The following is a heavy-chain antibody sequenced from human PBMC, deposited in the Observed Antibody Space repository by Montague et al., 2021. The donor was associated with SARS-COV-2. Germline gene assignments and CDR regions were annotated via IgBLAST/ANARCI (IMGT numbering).Heavy chain of an antibody. J-gene: IGHJ6*03. CDR2: IKHGVST. CDR3: ARLRDGVVPSPILGVGPYYPYPYTAV. V-gene: IGHV4-34*01. D-gene: IGHD3-10*01. CDR1: GTSFSGYY. Sequence: ESLSLTCAVHGTSFSGYYGNWISQTPGKGLAWIGEIKHGVSTKYRPSLKSRPTRSAETSKNRLSLKLTAVAAADTAVYYCARLRDGVVPSPILGVGPYYPYPYTAVLGRG.